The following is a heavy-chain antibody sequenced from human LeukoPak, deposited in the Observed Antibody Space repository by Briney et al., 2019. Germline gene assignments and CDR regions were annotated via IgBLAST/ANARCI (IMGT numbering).Heavy chain of an antibody. J-gene: IGHJ4*02. CDR2: ISSSSSYI. CDR3: ARTSGSYFPLGY. D-gene: IGHD1-26*01. V-gene: IGHV3-21*01. CDR1: GFTFSSYS. Sequence: GGSLRLSCAASGFTFSSYSMNWVRQAPGKGLEWVSSISSSSSYIYYADSVKGRFTISRDNAKNSLYLQMNSLRAEDTAVYYCARTSGSYFPLGYWGQGTLVTVSS.